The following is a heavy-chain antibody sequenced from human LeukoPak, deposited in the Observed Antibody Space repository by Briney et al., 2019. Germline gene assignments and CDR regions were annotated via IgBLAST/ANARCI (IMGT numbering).Heavy chain of an antibody. J-gene: IGHJ4*02. CDR1: GGSISSYY. Sequence: SETLSLTCTVSGGSISSYYWSWIRQPPGKGLEWIGYIYYSGSTNYNPSLKSRVTISVDTSKNQFPLKLSSVTAADTAVYYCARFSGSYYYFDYWGQGTLVTVSS. CDR2: IYYSGST. V-gene: IGHV4-59*01. CDR3: ARFSGSYYYFDY. D-gene: IGHD1-26*01.